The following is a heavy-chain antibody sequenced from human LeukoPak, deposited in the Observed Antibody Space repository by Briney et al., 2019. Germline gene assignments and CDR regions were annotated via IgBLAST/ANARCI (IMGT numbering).Heavy chain of an antibody. Sequence: GGSLRLSCAASGFTFSSYSMNWVRQAPGKGLELVSSISSSSSYIYYADSVKGRFTISRDNAKNSLYLQMNSLRAEDTAVYYCARDGVGATALWGQGTLVTVSS. CDR2: ISSSSSYI. CDR3: ARDGVGATAL. J-gene: IGHJ4*02. D-gene: IGHD1-26*01. CDR1: GFTFSSYS. V-gene: IGHV3-21*01.